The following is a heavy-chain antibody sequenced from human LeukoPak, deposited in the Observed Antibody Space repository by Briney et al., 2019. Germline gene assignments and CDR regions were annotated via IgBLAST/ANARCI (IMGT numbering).Heavy chain of an antibody. V-gene: IGHV3-23*01. J-gene: IGHJ6*03. Sequence: GGSLRLSCAASGFTFSSYAMSWLRQAPGKGLEWVSAISGSGGSTYYADSVKGRFTISRDNSKNTLYLQMNSLRAEDTAVYYCAKAGSWYANSYMDVWGKGTTVTVSS. CDR1: GFTFSSYA. CDR2: ISGSGGST. CDR3: AKAGSWYANSYMDV. D-gene: IGHD6-13*01.